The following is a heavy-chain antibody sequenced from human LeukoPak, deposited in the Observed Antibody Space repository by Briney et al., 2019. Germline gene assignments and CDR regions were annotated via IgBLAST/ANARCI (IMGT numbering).Heavy chain of an antibody. Sequence: ETLSLTCTVSGGSISSGGYFWSGIRQHPGKGWEWIGYIYYSGRTSYNPSLKSPVTRSVDTSKNQFSLKLSSVTAADTAVYYCARDRVLISSGWFDYWGQGTLVTVSS. D-gene: IGHD6-19*01. J-gene: IGHJ4*02. CDR1: GGSISSGGYF. CDR3: ARDRVLISSGWFDY. V-gene: IGHV4-31*01. CDR2: IYYSGRT.